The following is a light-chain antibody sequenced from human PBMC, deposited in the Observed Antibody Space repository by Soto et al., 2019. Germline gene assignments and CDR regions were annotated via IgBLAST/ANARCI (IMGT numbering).Light chain of an antibody. CDR3: QQANSFPYT. J-gene: IGKJ2*01. CDR2: ATS. V-gene: IGKV1-12*01. CDR1: QDISNW. Sequence: DIQMTQSPSSVSASVGDRLTITCRASQDISNWLVWYQQKPGKAPKLLIYATSRLESGVPSRFRGSRSGTEFTLTISSLQPEDFATYYCQQANSFPYTFGQGTRFEI.